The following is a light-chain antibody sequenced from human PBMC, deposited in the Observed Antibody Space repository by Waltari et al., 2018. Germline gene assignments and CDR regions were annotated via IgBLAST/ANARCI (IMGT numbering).Light chain of an antibody. V-gene: IGKV1-39*01. CDR3: QQSYSAPFT. CDR2: GAS. J-gene: IGKJ3*01. Sequence: IQMTQSPSSLSASVGDTVTVNCRASQTIDTSLNWFQPRPGKAPKLLIYGASSLQGGVPSRFRGSASGTDFTLTITSLRPEDFATYYCQQSYSAPFTFGPGTKVD. CDR1: QTIDTS.